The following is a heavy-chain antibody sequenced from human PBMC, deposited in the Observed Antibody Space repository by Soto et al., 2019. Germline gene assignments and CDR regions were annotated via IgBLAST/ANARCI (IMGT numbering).Heavy chain of an antibody. CDR1: GGYISSYY. D-gene: IGHD5-18*01. J-gene: IGHJ4*02. Sequence: PSETLSLTCTVSGGYISSYYWSWIRQPPGKGLEWIGYIYYSGSTNYNPSLKSRVTISVDTSKNQFSLKLSSVTAADTAVYYCARRYGSCFDYWAREPWSPSPQ. CDR3: ARRYGSCFDY. V-gene: IGHV4-59*08. CDR2: IYYSGST.